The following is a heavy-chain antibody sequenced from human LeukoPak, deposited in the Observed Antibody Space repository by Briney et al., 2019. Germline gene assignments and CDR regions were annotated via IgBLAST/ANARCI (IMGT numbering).Heavy chain of an antibody. J-gene: IGHJ4*02. Sequence: GGSLRLSCAASGFTFGSYAMSWVRQAPVKGLEWVSAISGSGGSTYYADSVKGRCIISRDNYKNILYLQMNSLRVEDTAIYCCAKVLDSGSFPDYWGQGTLATVSS. CDR3: AKVLDSGSFPDY. D-gene: IGHD1-26*01. V-gene: IGHV3-23*01. CDR2: ISGSGGST. CDR1: GFTFGSYA.